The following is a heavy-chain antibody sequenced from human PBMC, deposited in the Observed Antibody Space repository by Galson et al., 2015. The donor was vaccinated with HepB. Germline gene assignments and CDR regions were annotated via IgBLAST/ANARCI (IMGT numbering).Heavy chain of an antibody. CDR3: AKGRPIVVVPAAPYYYGMDV. Sequence: SLRLSCAASGFTFSSYGMHWVRQAPGKGLEWVAVISYDGSNKYYADSVKGRFTISRDNSKNTLYLQMNSLRAEDAAVYYCAKGRPIVVVPAAPYYYGMDVWGQGTTVTVSS. D-gene: IGHD2-2*01. V-gene: IGHV3-30*18. CDR2: ISYDGSNK. J-gene: IGHJ6*02. CDR1: GFTFSSYG.